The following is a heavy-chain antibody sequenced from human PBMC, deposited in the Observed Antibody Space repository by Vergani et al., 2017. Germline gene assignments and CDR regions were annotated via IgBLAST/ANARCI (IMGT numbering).Heavy chain of an antibody. Sequence: QVQLQQWGAGLLKPSETLSLTCAVYGGSFSGYSWRWIRQPPGTGLEWIGEINHSGSTNYNPSLKSRVTISVDTSKNQFSLKLSSVTAADTAVYYCARPITRIVVAHSSPFDIWGQGTMVTVSS. CDR1: GGSFSGYS. V-gene: IGHV4-34*01. J-gene: IGHJ3*02. CDR2: INHSGST. CDR3: ARPITRIVVAHSSPFDI. D-gene: IGHD3-22*01.